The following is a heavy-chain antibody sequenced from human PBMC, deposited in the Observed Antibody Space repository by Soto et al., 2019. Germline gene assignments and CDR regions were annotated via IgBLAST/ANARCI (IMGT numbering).Heavy chain of an antibody. CDR1: GGSISSYY. CDR3: ARHLYCSGGSCKGSNWFDP. J-gene: IGHJ5*02. V-gene: IGHV4-59*08. Sequence: SETLSLTCTVSGGSISSYYWSWIRQPPGKGLEWIGYIYYSGSTNYNPSLKSRVTISVDTSKNQFSLKLSSVTAADTAVYYCARHLYCSGGSCKGSNWFDPWGQGTLVTVPS. D-gene: IGHD2-15*01. CDR2: IYYSGST.